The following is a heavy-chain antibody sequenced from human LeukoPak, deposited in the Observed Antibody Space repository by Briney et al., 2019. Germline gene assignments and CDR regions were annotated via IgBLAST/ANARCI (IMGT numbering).Heavy chain of an antibody. CDR3: ARESGYCSGGSCYSPLDY. D-gene: IGHD2-15*01. V-gene: IGHV1-46*01. CDR1: GYTFTSYY. CDR2: INPSGGST. Sequence: ASVKVSCKASGYTFTSYYMHWVRQAPGQGLEWMGIINPSGGSTSYAQKFQGRVTMTRDTSISTAYMELSRLRSDDTAVYYCARESGYCSGGSCYSPLDYWGQGTLVTVSS. J-gene: IGHJ4*02.